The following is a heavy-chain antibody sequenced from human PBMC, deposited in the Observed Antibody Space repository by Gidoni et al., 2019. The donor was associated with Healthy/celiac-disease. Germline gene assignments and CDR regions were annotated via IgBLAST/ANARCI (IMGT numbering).Heavy chain of an antibody. CDR1: GGSISSGGYS. CDR2: IDHSGST. Sequence: QLQLQESGSGLVKPSQTLSLTCAVSGGSISSGGYSWSWIRQPPGKGMEWIGYIDHSGSTYYNPSLKSRVTISVDRSKNQCSLKLSSVTAADTAVYYCAREDCSGGSCYGFDYWGQGTLVTVSS. D-gene: IGHD2-15*01. V-gene: IGHV4-30-2*01. CDR3: AREDCSGGSCYGFDY. J-gene: IGHJ4*02.